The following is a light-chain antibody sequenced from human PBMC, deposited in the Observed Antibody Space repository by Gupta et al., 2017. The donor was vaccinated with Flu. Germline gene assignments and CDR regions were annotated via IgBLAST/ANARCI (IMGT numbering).Light chain of an antibody. CDR2: DAS. V-gene: IGKV1-39*01. J-gene: IGKJ1*01. Sequence: DIHMTPSPSSLSASVGDRVTITCRTSQYIGRYLNWYQQKPGKAPKFLIYDASTLQRGIPSRFSGSGSGTDFALKISSLQPEDVATYYCQQSANVPPTFGQGTKVEV. CDR1: QYIGRY. CDR3: QQSANVPPT.